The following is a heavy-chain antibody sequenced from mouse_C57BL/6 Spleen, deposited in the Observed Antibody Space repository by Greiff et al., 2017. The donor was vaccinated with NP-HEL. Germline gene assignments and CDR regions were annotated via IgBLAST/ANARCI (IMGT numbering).Heavy chain of an antibody. Sequence: EVQLQQSGAELVRPGASVKLSCTASGFNIKDDYMHWVKQRPEQGLEWIGWIDPENGDTEYASKFQGKATITADTSSNPAYLQLSSLTSEDTAVYYCTGGPISGDYYGSSSFAYWGQGTLVTVSA. CDR1: GFNIKDDY. D-gene: IGHD1-1*01. V-gene: IGHV14-4*01. J-gene: IGHJ3*01. CDR3: TGGPISGDYYGSSSFAY. CDR2: IDPENGDT.